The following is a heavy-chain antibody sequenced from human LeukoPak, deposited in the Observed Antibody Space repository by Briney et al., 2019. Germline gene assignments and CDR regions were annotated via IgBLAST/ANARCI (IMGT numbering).Heavy chain of an antibody. CDR2: IYYSGGT. Sequence: PSETLSLTCTVSGGSISSYYWSWIRQPPGKGLEWIGYIYYSGGTNYNPSLKSRVTISVDTSKNQFSLKLSSVTAADTAVYYCARDDGSRLFDYWGQGTLVTVSS. V-gene: IGHV4-59*01. J-gene: IGHJ4*02. CDR3: ARDDGSRLFDY. D-gene: IGHD2-15*01. CDR1: GGSISSYY.